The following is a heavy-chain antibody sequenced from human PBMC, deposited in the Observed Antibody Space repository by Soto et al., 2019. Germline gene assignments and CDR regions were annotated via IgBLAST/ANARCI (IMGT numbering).Heavy chain of an antibody. D-gene: IGHD2-15*01. J-gene: IGHJ4*02. CDR1: GGSISSSSYY. V-gene: IGHV4-39*01. CDR3: ARHTPAISISDH. Sequence: QLQLQESGPGLVKPSETLSLTCTVSGGSISSSSYYWGWIRQPPGKGLEWIGSIYYSGSTYYNPSHKSRVTISENTSKNQFPLKLSSVTAADTAVYYCARHTPAISISDHWGQGTLVTVSS. CDR2: IYYSGST.